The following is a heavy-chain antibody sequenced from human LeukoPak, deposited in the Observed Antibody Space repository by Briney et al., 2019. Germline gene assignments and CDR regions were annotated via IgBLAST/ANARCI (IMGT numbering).Heavy chain of an antibody. CDR3: ARVGVAGYFQH. V-gene: IGHV4-61*01. D-gene: IGHD1-26*01. J-gene: IGHJ1*01. CDR1: GGSVSSGSYY. Sequence: SETLSLTCTVSGGSVSSGSYYWSWIRQPPGKGLEWIGYIYYSGSTNYNPSLKSRVTISVDTSRNQFSLKLSSVTAADTAVYYCARVGVAGYFQHWGQGTLVTVSS. CDR2: IYYSGST.